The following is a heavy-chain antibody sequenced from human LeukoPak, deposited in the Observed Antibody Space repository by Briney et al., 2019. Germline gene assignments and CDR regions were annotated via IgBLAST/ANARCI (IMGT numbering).Heavy chain of an antibody. CDR2: VSGSGGNT. CDR3: AKDYYGSGAAYYFDY. Sequence: GGSLRLSCAASGFTFSSYAMSWVRQAPGKGLEWVSVVSGSGGNTYYADSVKGRFTISRDNSKNTLFLQMNSLRGEDTALYYCAKDYYGSGAAYYFDYWGQGTLVTVSS. CDR1: GFTFSSYA. V-gene: IGHV3-23*01. D-gene: IGHD3-10*01. J-gene: IGHJ4*02.